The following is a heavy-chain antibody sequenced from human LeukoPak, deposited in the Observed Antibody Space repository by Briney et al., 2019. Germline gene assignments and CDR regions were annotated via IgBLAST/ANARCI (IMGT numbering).Heavy chain of an antibody. V-gene: IGHV4-39*02. CDR2: TFYSGST. CDR1: GASISSSSDY. CDR3: ARDDVRGFS. J-gene: IGHJ5*02. Sequence: SETLSLTCTVSGASISSSSDYWGWIRQPPGKGLEWIGSTFYSGSTYYNPSLKSRVTISVDTSRNQFSLKLSSVTAADTAVYYCARDDVRGFSWGQGTLVTVSS.